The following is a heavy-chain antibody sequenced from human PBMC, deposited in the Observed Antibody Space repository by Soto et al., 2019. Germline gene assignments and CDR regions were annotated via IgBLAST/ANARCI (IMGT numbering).Heavy chain of an antibody. CDR2: ISYDGSKK. Sequence: GGSLRLSCEASGFTFSSHGMHWVRQAPGKGLEWVAVISYDGSKKYYADSVKGRFTISRDNSKNTLYLQMNSLRAEDRAVYYCANVEGGAYPDFDLWGQGTLVTVSS. CDR3: ANVEGGAYPDFDL. J-gene: IGHJ4*02. CDR1: GFTFSSHG. D-gene: IGHD1-26*01. V-gene: IGHV3-30*18.